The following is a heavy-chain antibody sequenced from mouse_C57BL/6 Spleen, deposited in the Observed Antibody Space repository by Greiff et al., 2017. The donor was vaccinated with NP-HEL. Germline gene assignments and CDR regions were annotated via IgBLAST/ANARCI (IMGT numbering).Heavy chain of an antibody. CDR3: ARPYYYGSSYPSYAMDY. CDR1: GFTFSDYG. J-gene: IGHJ4*01. V-gene: IGHV5-17*01. Sequence: EVKLVESGGGLVKPGGSLKLSCAASGFTFSDYGMHWVRQAPEKGLEWVAYISSGSSTIYYADTVKGRFTISRDNAKNTLFLQMTSLRSEDTAMYYCARPYYYGSSYPSYAMDYWGQGTSVTVSS. CDR2: ISSGSSTI. D-gene: IGHD1-1*01.